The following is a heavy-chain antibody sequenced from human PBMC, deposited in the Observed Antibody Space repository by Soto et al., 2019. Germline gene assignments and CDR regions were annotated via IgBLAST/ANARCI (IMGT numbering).Heavy chain of an antibody. CDR1: GFTFSWYW. Sequence: VQLVESGGGLVQPGGSLKISCEASGFTFSWYWMSWVRQAPGKGLEWVANIKFDGSEKHYVDSGKGRFTISRDSAKNSLYVQMNSLRAEHTAVHYCARSSVYNTVDTPGHHYLDYWGPGTLVTVSS. D-gene: IGHD2-15*01. V-gene: IGHV3-7*03. J-gene: IGHJ4*02. CDR3: ARSSVYNTVDTPGHHYLDY. CDR2: IKFDGSEK.